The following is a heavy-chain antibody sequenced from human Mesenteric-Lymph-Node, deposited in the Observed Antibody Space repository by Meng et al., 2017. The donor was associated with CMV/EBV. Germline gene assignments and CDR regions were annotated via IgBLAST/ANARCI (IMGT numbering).Heavy chain of an antibody. D-gene: IGHD3-9*01. CDR3: ARARANYDILTGYGY. CDR2: INAGNGNT. J-gene: IGHJ4*02. V-gene: IGHV1-3*01. Sequence: SGYTFTSYAMPWVRQAPGQRLEWMGWINAGNGNTKYSQKFQGRVTITRDTSASTAYMELSSLRSEDTAVYYCARARANYDILTGYGYWGQGTLVTVSS. CDR1: GYTFTSYA.